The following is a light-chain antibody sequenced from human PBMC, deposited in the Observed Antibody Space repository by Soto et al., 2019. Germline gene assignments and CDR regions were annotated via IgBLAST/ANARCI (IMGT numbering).Light chain of an antibody. Sequence: DIQMTQSPSSLSASVGDRVTITCRASQDIGKDLGWYQQRPGKAPKRLIYAASSLQSGVPSRFSGSGSGTEFILTICSLQPEDFATYYCLQHNNYPRAFGQGTKVEIK. CDR1: QDIGKD. CDR2: AAS. J-gene: IGKJ1*01. V-gene: IGKV1-17*01. CDR3: LQHNNYPRA.